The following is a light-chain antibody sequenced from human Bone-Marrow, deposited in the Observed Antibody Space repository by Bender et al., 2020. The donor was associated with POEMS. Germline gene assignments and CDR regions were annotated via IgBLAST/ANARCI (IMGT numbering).Light chain of an antibody. CDR2: KDS. CDR3: QSLDSSGTNWV. CDR1: AFPKRY. Sequence: SHELTQPPSVSVSPGQTAEITCSGDAFPKRYGHWYQTKAGQAPLLIIYKDSERPSGIPDRFSGSSSGTSVTLTISGVHTEDEAEYWCQSLDSSGTNWVFGGGTKVTVL. J-gene: IGLJ3*02. V-gene: IGLV3-25*03.